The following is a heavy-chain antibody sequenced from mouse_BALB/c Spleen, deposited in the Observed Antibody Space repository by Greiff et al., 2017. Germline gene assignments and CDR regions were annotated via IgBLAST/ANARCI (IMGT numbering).Heavy chain of an antibody. CDR1: GYSITSGYY. Sequence: EVKLQESGPGLVKPSQSLSLTCSVTGYSITSGYYWNWIRQFPGNKLEWMGYISYDGSNNYNPSLKNRISITRDTSKNQFFLKLNSVTTEDTATYYCARGIYGSSPYWYFDVWGAGTTVTVSS. CDR2: ISYDGSN. CDR3: ARGIYGSSPYWYFDV. V-gene: IGHV3-6*02. D-gene: IGHD1-1*01. J-gene: IGHJ1*01.